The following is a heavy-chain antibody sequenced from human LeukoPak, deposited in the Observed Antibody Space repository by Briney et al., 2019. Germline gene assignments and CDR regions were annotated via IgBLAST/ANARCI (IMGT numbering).Heavy chain of an antibody. Sequence: SETLSLTCGVSSEFFSGYYWGWIRQPPGKGLEWIGDINDSGTTKYNPTLKSRVTIPIDTSKNQFSLILSSVTAADTAVYYCARDGYSGNDGLWGQGTLVTVSP. V-gene: IGHV4-34*01. CDR1: SEFFSGYY. J-gene: IGHJ4*02. D-gene: IGHD5-12*01. CDR2: INDSGTT. CDR3: ARDGYSGNDGL.